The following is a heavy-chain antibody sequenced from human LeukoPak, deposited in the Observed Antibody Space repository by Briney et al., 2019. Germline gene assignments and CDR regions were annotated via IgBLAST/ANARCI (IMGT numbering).Heavy chain of an antibody. CDR3: ARVKYDYDSSRFDP. Sequence: PSETLSLTCAVSGGSISKTNWWSWVRQSPGTGLEWIGEIWHSGYTNYNPSLKSRVTISVDTSKNQFSLKLASVTAADTAVYYCARVKYDYDSSRFDPWGQGTLVTVSS. D-gene: IGHD3-22*01. V-gene: IGHV4-4*02. J-gene: IGHJ5*02. CDR2: IWHSGYT. CDR1: GGSISKTNW.